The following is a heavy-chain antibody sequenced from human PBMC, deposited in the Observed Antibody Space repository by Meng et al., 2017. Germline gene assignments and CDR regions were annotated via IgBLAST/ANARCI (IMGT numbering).Heavy chain of an antibody. CDR1: GYNFPDYW. D-gene: IGHD6-13*01. V-gene: IGHV1-2*06. CDR3: ARDEDISAAGKLFGDY. CDR2: IDPKSGDT. Sequence: ASAMVFCKPSGYNFPDYWLHWVRRAPGHGLEWMGRIDPKSGDTHYAQRFQGRVTMTRDTSISTAYVELSGLRSDDTAMYYCARDEDISAAGKLFGDYWGQGTLVTVSS. J-gene: IGHJ4*02.